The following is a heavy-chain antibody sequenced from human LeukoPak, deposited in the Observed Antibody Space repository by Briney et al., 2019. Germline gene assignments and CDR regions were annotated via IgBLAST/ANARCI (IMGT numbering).Heavy chain of an antibody. D-gene: IGHD2-2*01. CDR1: GFTFSSYA. Sequence: PGGSLRLSCVASGFTFSSYAMHWVRQAPGKGLEWVAFISYHGSNKYYADSVKGRFTISRDNSKNTLFLQMNSLRAEDTAVYYCAKNTHAYAEIFDYWGQGTLVTVSS. CDR2: ISYHGSNK. V-gene: IGHV3-30*18. CDR3: AKNTHAYAEIFDY. J-gene: IGHJ4*02.